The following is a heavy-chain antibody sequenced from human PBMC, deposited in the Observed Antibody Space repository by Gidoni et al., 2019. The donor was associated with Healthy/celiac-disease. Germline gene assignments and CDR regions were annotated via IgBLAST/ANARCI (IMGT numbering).Heavy chain of an antibody. Sequence: QVQLVQSGAEVKKPGSSVKVSCKASGGTFSSYAISWVRQAPGQGLEWMGRIIPIFGIANYAQNFQGRVTITADKSTSTAYMELSSLRSEDTAVYYCARVPLSSTTGGGWFDPWGQGTLVTVSS. D-gene: IGHD2-2*01. CDR1: GGTFSSYA. CDR3: ARVPLSSTTGGGWFDP. CDR2: IIPIFGIA. J-gene: IGHJ5*02. V-gene: IGHV1-69*04.